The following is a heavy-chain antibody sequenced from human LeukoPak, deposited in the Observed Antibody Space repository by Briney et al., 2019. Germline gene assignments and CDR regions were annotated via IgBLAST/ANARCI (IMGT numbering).Heavy chain of an antibody. J-gene: IGHJ4*02. V-gene: IGHV3-30*02. D-gene: IGHD3-3*01. CDR2: IRYDGSNK. CDR1: GFTFSSYG. CDR3: ARGEYDFWSGPYYFDY. Sequence: PGGSLRLSCAASGFTFSSYGMHWVRQAPGKGLEWVAFIRYDGSNKYYADSVKGRFTISRDNSKNTLYLQMNSLRAEDTAVYYCARGEYDFWSGPYYFDYWGQGTLVIVSS.